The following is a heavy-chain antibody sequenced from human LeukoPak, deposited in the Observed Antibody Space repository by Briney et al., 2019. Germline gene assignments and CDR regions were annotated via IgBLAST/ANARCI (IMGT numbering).Heavy chain of an antibody. D-gene: IGHD4-17*01. J-gene: IGHJ4*02. V-gene: IGHV1-69*06. CDR1: GGTFSSYA. Sequence: RASVKVSCKASGGTFSSYAISWVRQAPGQGLEWMGGIIPIFGTANYAQKFQGRVTITADKSTSTAYMELSSLRSEDTAVYYCASLDYGDYADYWGQGTLVTVSS. CDR2: IIPIFGTA. CDR3: ASLDYGDYADY.